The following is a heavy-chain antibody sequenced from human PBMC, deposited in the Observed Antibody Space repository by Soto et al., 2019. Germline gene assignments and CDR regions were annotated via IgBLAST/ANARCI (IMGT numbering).Heavy chain of an antibody. V-gene: IGHV3-23*01. J-gene: IGHJ4*02. D-gene: IGHD6-6*01. Sequence: PGGSLRLSCAASGFTFSKYAMSWVRQAPGKGLEWVSAISSSGGSTYYADSVKGRFTISRDNSKNTLYLQMNSLRAEDTAVYYCAKRPEGPGNYWGQGTLVTVSS. CDR2: ISSSGGST. CDR1: GFTFSKYA. CDR3: AKRPEGPGNY.